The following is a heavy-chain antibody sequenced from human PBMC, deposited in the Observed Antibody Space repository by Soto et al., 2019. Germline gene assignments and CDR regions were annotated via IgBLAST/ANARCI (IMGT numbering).Heavy chain of an antibody. V-gene: IGHV3-23*01. CDR1: GFTFSSYD. CDR2: ISGSGGST. D-gene: IGHD6-19*01. Sequence: EVQLLESGGGLVQPGGSLRLSCAASGFTFSSYDMSWVRQAPGKGLEWVSAISGSGGSTYYADSVKGRFTISRDNSKNTPYLQMNSLRAEDTAVYYCAKGGSSGWYVFDYWGQGTLVTVSS. CDR3: AKGGSSGWYVFDY. J-gene: IGHJ4*02.